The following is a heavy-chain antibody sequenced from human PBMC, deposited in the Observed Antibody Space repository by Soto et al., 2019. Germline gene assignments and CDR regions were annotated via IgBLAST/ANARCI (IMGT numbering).Heavy chain of an antibody. CDR1: GGSFTSNY. Sequence: SETLSLTCVVYGGSFTSNYWTWVRQPPGKGLEWIGEINHSGDTNYNASLESRITISVDTSKKQFSLNLRSVTAADTAVYYCLSARFDYWGQGTLVTVSS. CDR2: INHSGDT. J-gene: IGHJ4*02. CDR3: LSARFDY. V-gene: IGHV4-34*01. D-gene: IGHD6-19*01.